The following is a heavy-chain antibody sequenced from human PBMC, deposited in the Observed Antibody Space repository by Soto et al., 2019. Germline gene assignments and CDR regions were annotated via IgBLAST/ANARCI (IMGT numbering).Heavy chain of an antibody. D-gene: IGHD2-15*01. CDR1: DGSISSGCYY. J-gene: IGHJ5*02. CDR2: ISYSGSD. CDR3: AGTCSGGSCYGHTWFDP. Sequence: SETLSVTCPVSDGSISSGCYYWSWIRQHPGKGLEWIGYISYSGSDYYNPSLKSRVTISVDTSKNQFSLKLSSVTAADTAVYYCAGTCSGGSCYGHTWFDPWGQGTQVTVSS. V-gene: IGHV4-31*03.